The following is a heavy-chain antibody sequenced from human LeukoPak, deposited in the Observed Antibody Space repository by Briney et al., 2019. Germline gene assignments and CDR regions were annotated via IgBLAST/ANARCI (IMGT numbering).Heavy chain of an antibody. V-gene: IGHV3-21*01. CDR1: GFTFSGFS. CDR2: ISSSSSYI. CDR3: ARENVEWELSAHFQH. Sequence: PGGSLRLSCAASGFTFSGFSMNWVRQAPGKGLEWVSSISSSSSYILYADSVKGRFTISRDNAKNSVYLQMNSLRAEDTAVYYCARENVEWELSAHFQHWGQGTLVTVSS. D-gene: IGHD1-26*01. J-gene: IGHJ1*01.